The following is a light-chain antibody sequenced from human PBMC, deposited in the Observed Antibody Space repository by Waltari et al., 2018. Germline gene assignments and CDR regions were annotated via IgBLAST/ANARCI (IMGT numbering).Light chain of an antibody. CDR1: SSDVGTYNN. V-gene: IGLV2-11*01. J-gene: IGLJ1*01. CDR3: CSYAGSYTDV. CDR2: DVS. Sequence: QSALTQPRSVSGSPGQSVTIPCTGTSSDVGTYNNVSWYQQHPGNAPRLMIYDVSNRPSGVPYRFSGSKSGNTASLTISGLQAEDEADYYCCSYAGSYTDVFGTGTKVTVL.